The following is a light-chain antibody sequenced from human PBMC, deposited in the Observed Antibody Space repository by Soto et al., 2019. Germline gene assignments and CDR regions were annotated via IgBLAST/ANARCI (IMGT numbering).Light chain of an antibody. Sequence: QSVLTQPASVSGSPGQSITISCTGTSSDVGNYPLVSWYQQHPGKVPKLVIHEVNKRPSGVSNRFSGSRSGYTASLTISGLQADDEADYYCSAYAGTRVFFGGGTKLTVL. V-gene: IGLV2-23*02. CDR3: SAYAGTRVF. J-gene: IGLJ2*01. CDR1: SSDVGNYPL. CDR2: EVN.